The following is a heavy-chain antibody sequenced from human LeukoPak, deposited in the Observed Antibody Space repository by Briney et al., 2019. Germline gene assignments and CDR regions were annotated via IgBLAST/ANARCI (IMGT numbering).Heavy chain of an antibody. V-gene: IGHV1-69*02. J-gene: IGHJ4*02. CDR3: ARSGYCSGGSCLPTQY. Sequence: SVKVSCKASGGTFSSYTISWVRQAPGQGLEWMGRIIPILGIANYAQKFQGRVTITADKSTSTDYMELSSLRSEDTAVYYCARSGYCSGGSCLPTQYWGQGTLVTVSS. CDR1: GGTFSSYT. D-gene: IGHD2-15*01. CDR2: IIPILGIA.